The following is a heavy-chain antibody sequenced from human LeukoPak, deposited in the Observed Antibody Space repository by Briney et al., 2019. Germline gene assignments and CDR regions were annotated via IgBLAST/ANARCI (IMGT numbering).Heavy chain of an antibody. V-gene: IGHV1-18*01. D-gene: IGHD2-2*01. CDR1: GYTFTSYG. CDR3: ARVGAYCTSTSCLDY. J-gene: IGHJ4*02. Sequence: GASVKVSCKASGYTFTSYGISWVRQAPGQGLEWMGWISACNGNTNYAQKLQGRVTMTTDTSTSTAYMELRSLTSDDTAVYYCARVGAYCTSTSCLDYWGQGTLVTVSS. CDR2: ISACNGNT.